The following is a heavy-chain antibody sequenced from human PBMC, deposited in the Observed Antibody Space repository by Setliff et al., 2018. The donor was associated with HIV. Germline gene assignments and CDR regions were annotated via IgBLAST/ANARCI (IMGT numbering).Heavy chain of an antibody. Sequence: GSLRLSCAASGFTFRHYSMNWVRQAPGKGLEWFSSITNNGDTLYTDSVKGRFIISRDNAKNSLYLQMNSLRVEDTALYYCAREIRAGDYPPYNYYFYMDVWGKGTTVTVSS. D-gene: IGHD4-17*01. CDR3: AREIRAGDYPPYNYYFYMDV. J-gene: IGHJ6*03. CDR1: GFTFRHYS. CDR2: ITNNGDT. V-gene: IGHV3-21*01.